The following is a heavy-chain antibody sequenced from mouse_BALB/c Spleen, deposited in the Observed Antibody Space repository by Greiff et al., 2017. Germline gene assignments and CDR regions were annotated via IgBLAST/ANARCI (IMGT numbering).Heavy chain of an antibody. Sequence: DVQLVESGGGLVKPGGSLKLSCAASGFTFSSYAMSWVRQSPEKRLEWVAEISSGGSYTYYPDTVTGRFTISRDNAKNTLYLEMSSLRSEDTAMYYCARGGDGYYVEAMDYWGQGTSVTVSS. V-gene: IGHV5-9-4*01. D-gene: IGHD2-3*01. CDR2: ISSGGSYT. J-gene: IGHJ4*01. CDR3: ARGGDGYYVEAMDY. CDR1: GFTFSSYA.